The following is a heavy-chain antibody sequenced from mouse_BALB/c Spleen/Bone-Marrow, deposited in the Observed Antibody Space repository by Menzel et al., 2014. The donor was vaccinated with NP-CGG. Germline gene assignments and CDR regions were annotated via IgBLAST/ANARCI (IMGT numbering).Heavy chain of an antibody. CDR3: ARDYYSSSYDY. CDR2: IYPGDGDT. CDR1: GYAFSSSW. J-gene: IGHJ2*01. D-gene: IGHD1-1*01. Sequence: VQLQQSGPELVKPGASVKISCKASGYAFSSSWMNWVKQRPGQGLEWIGRIYPGDGDTNYNGKFKGKATLTADKSSSTAYMQLSSLTSVDSAVYFCARDYYSSSYDYWGQGTTLTVSS. V-gene: IGHV1-82*01.